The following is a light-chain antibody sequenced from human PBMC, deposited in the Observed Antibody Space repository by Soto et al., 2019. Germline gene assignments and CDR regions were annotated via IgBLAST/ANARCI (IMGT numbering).Light chain of an antibody. CDR2: GAS. V-gene: IGKV3-15*01. Sequence: EIVMTQSPATLSVSPGERATLSCRASQSVSSNLAWYQQKPGQAPRLLIYGASTRATGIPARFSGSGSGTEFTLTISSLQSDDFGTYYCQQYKNLYTFGQGTKLEIK. J-gene: IGKJ2*01. CDR1: QSVSSN. CDR3: QQYKNLYT.